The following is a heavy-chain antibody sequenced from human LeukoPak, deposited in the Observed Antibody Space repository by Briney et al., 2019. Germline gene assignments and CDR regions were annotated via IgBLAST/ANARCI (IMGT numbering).Heavy chain of an antibody. Sequence: SETLSLTCTVSGGSISSSTDYWGWIRQAPGKGLDWIVSIYYHENTYYNSSLKSRVTISVDTSKNQFSLKLNSVTAADTAVYFCARRAYSTAYWKHFDSWGQGTLVTVSS. J-gene: IGHJ4*02. CDR1: GGSISSSTDY. D-gene: IGHD1-1*01. CDR2: IYYHENT. CDR3: ARRAYSTAYWKHFDS. V-gene: IGHV4-39*01.